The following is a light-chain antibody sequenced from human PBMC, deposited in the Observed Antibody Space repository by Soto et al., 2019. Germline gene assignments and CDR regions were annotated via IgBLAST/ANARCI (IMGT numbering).Light chain of an antibody. V-gene: IGKV1-9*01. J-gene: IGKJ4*01. CDR1: QGISSY. Sequence: IQLTQSPSSLSASVADRVTITCRASQGISSYLAWYQQKPGKAPKLLIYAASTLQSGVPSRFSGSGSGTDFTLTISSLQHEDFATYYCQQVNSYPRTFGGGTKVEIK. CDR3: QQVNSYPRT. CDR2: AAS.